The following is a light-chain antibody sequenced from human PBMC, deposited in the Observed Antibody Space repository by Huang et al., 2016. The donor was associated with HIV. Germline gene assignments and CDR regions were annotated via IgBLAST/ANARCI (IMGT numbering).Light chain of an antibody. CDR2: DAS. J-gene: IGKJ1*01. Sequence: DIQMTQSPSSLSASVGERVTITCQASQDIGNYLNCYQQKPGQAPKLLIFDASNLETGVPSRFSGSGSGTDFTFTISTLQPEDIATYYCQHYDSLPPWTFGQGTRVEI. V-gene: IGKV1-33*01. CDR1: QDIGNY. CDR3: QHYDSLPPWT.